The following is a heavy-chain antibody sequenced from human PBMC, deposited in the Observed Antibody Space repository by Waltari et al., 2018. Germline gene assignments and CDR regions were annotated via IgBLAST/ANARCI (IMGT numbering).Heavy chain of an antibody. V-gene: IGHV4-34*01. J-gene: IGHJ6*02. D-gene: IGHD3-22*01. CDR3: ARGSWYYYDSSGYPYYYYGMDV. Sequence: QVQLQQWGAGLLKPSETLSLTCAVYGGSFSGYYWRWIRQHPGKAPEWIGEINHSGSTNYNPSLKSRVTISVDTSKNQFSLKLSSVTAADTAVYYCARGSWYYYDSSGYPYYYYGMDVWGQGTTVTVSS. CDR2: INHSGST. CDR1: GGSFSGYY.